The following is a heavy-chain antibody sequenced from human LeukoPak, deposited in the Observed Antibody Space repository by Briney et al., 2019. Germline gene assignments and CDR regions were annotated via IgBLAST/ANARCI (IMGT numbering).Heavy chain of an antibody. D-gene: IGHD2/OR15-2a*01. V-gene: IGHV3-74*01. J-gene: IGHJ4*02. CDR2: INSDGSWT. CDR3: VSFYETY. Sequence: GGSLRLSCAASGNYWMHWVRQAPGKGLVWVSHINSDGSWTSYADSVKGRFTISKDNVKNTVYLQMNSLRAEDTAVYYCVSFYETYWGRGTLVTVSS. CDR1: GNYW.